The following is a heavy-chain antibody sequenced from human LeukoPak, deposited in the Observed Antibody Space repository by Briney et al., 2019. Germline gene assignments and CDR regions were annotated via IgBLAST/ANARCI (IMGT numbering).Heavy chain of an antibody. CDR1: GFTFSSYS. Sequence: GGSLRLSCAASGFTFSSYSMNWVRQAPGKGLEWVSSISSSSSYIYYADSVKGRFTISRDNAENSLYLQMNSLRAEDTAVYYCASEGRGYFDYWGQGTLVTVSS. CDR2: ISSSSSYI. J-gene: IGHJ4*02. V-gene: IGHV3-21*01. CDR3: ASEGRGYFDY.